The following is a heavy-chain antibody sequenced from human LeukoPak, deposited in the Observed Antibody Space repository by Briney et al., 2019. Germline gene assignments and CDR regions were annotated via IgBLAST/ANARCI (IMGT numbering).Heavy chain of an antibody. CDR1: GGSFSGYY. J-gene: IGHJ4*02. CDR2: IYYSGST. CDR3: ARDYDFFDY. D-gene: IGHD3-3*01. V-gene: IGHV4-34*09. Sequence: SETLSLTCAVYGGSFSGYYWSWIRQPPGKGLEWIGYIYYSGSTYYNPSLKSRVTISVDTSKNQFSLKLSSVTAADTAVYYCARDYDFFDYWGQGTLVTVSS.